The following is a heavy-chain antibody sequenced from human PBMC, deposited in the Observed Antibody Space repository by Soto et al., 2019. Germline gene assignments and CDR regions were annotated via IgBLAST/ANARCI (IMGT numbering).Heavy chain of an antibody. J-gene: IGHJ5*02. Sequence: SETLSLTCTVSGGSISSYYWTWIRQPPGKGLEWIGFIYNSGSTHYNPSLRSRVTISVDTSKNQFSLKLRSVTAADTAVYYCARALWGQADHINWFDPWGQGTLVPVSA. V-gene: IGHV4-59*08. CDR3: ARALWGQADHINWFDP. CDR1: GGSISSYY. D-gene: IGHD3-16*01. CDR2: IYNSGST.